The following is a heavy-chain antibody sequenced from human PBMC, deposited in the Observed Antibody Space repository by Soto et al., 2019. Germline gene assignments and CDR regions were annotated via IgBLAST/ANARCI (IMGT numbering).Heavy chain of an antibody. V-gene: IGHV4-59*01. Sequence: PSETLSLTCTVSGGSISSYYWSWIRQPPGKGLEWIGYIYYSGSTNYNPSLKSRVTISVDTSKNQFSLKLSSVTAADTAVYYCERGPVGYSGYPRLYYCYYYGMDVWGQGTTVTVSS. CDR2: IYYSGST. D-gene: IGHD5-12*01. CDR3: ERGPVGYSGYPRLYYCYYYGMDV. CDR1: GGSISSYY. J-gene: IGHJ6*02.